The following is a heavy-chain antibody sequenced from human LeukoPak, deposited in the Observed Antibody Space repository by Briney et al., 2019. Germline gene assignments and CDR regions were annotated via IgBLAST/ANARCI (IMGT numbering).Heavy chain of an antibody. Sequence: ASVKVSCKASGYAFTGYYMHWVRQAPGQGLEWMGWINPNSGGTNYAQKFQGRVTMTRDTSISTAYMELSRLRSDDTAVYYCARGTFGGDWFDPWGQGTLVTVSS. CDR1: GYAFTGYY. V-gene: IGHV1-2*02. J-gene: IGHJ5*02. CDR3: ARGTFGGDWFDP. CDR2: INPNSGGT. D-gene: IGHD3-10*01.